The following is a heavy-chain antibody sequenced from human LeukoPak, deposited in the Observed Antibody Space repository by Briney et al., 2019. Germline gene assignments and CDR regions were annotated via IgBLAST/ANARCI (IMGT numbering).Heavy chain of an antibody. Sequence: GGSLRLSCAASGFTFSTSAMSWVRQAPGKGLEWVSGISGSGDSTYYVDSVKGRFTISRDNSKNTLYLQMNSLRAEDTAVYYCAKDEAYYYFDYWGQGTLVTVSS. J-gene: IGHJ4*02. V-gene: IGHV3-23*01. CDR3: AKDEAYYYFDY. CDR1: GFTFSTSA. CDR2: ISGSGDST. D-gene: IGHD3-16*01.